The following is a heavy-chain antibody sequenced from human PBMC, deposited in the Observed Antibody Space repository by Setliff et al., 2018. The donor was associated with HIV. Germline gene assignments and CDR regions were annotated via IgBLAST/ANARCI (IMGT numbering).Heavy chain of an antibody. CDR2: FDPEDGET. Sequence: ASVKVSCKVSGYTLTELSMHWVRQAPGKGLEWMGGFDPEDGETIYAQKFQGRVTMTRDTSTSTVYMELSSLRSEDTGVYYCARDGLWFGELVNYYYYYMDVWGKGTTVTVSS. CDR1: GYTLTELS. CDR3: ARDGLWFGELVNYYYYYMDV. J-gene: IGHJ6*03. V-gene: IGHV1-24*01. D-gene: IGHD3-10*01.